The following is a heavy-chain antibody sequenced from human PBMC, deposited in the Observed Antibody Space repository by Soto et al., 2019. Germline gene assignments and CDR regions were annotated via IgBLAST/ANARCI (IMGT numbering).Heavy chain of an antibody. J-gene: IGHJ6*02. V-gene: IGHV4-39*01. CDR1: GGSISSSSYY. D-gene: IGHD3-10*01. CDR2: IYYSGST. Sequence: QLQLQESGPGLVKPSETLSLTCTVSGGSISSSSYYWGWIRQPPGKGLEWIGSIYYSGSTYYNPSLKSRVTISVDTSKNQFSLKLSSVTAADTAVYYCARLSMGYGMDVWGQGTTVTVSS. CDR3: ARLSMGYGMDV.